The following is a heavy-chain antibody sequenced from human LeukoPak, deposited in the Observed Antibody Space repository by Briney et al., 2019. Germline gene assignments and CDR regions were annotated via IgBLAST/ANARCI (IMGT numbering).Heavy chain of an antibody. CDR1: GFTFGSNG. CDR3: ARSPVGYDIFSGYYNYGMDV. CDR2: ICYHGSNK. J-gene: IGHJ6*04. Sequence: GRSLRLSCAVSGFTFGSNGMQWVLRPSARGLEWVAVICYHGSNKYYADSVTGRFTISRDNSKNQLYLQMNCVIAADTAMYYCARSPVGYDIFSGYYNYGMDVWGKGTTVTVSS. V-gene: IGHV3-33*01. D-gene: IGHD3-9*01.